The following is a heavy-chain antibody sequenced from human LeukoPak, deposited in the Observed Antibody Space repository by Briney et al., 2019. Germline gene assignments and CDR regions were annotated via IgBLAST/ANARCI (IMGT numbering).Heavy chain of an antibody. V-gene: IGHV3-53*01. D-gene: IGHD3-10*01. CDR3: ARYDTTVRGVNTDP. Sequence: GGSLRLSCAASGFTVSSNYMSWVRQAPGKGLEWVSVIYSGGSTYYADSVKGRFTISRDNSKNTLYLQMNSLRAEDTAVYYCARYDTTVRGVNTDPWGQGTLVTVSS. J-gene: IGHJ5*02. CDR2: IYSGGST. CDR1: GFTVSSNY.